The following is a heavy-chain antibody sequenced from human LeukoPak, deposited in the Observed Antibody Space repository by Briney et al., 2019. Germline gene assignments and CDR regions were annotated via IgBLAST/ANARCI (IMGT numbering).Heavy chain of an antibody. CDR1: GGTFSSYA. D-gene: IGHD5-18*01. CDR3: ARGRGHWDTNFDY. Sequence: SVKVSCKASGGTFSSYAISWVRQAPGQGLEWMGGIIHIFGTANYAQKFQGRVTITTDESTSTAYMELSSLRSEDTAVYYCARGRGHWDTNFDYWGQGTLVTVSS. J-gene: IGHJ4*02. V-gene: IGHV1-69*05. CDR2: IIHIFGTA.